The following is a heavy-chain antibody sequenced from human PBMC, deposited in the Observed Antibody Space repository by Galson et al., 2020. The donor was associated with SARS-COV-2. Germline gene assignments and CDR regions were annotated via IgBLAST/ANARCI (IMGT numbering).Heavy chain of an antibody. J-gene: IGHJ3*02. CDR3: ARRCSGCQDAFDI. CDR2: IYYSGST. Sequence: SETLSLTCTVSGGSISSSSYYWGWIRQPPGKGLEWIGSIYYSGSTYYNPSLKSRVTISVDTSKNQFSLKLSSVTAADTAVYYCARRCSGCQDAFDIWGQGTMVTVSS. D-gene: IGHD6-19*01. V-gene: IGHV4-39*01. CDR1: GGSISSSSYY.